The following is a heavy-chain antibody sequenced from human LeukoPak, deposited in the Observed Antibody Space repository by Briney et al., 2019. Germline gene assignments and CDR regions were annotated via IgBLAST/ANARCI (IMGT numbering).Heavy chain of an antibody. CDR3: ARGRGWLQSRGWYLDL. J-gene: IGHJ2*01. D-gene: IGHD5-24*01. V-gene: IGHV4-34*01. Sequence: SETLSLTCAVYGGSFSGYYWSWIRQPPGKGLEWIGEINHSGSTNYNPSLKSRVTISVDTSKNQFSLKLSSVTAADTAVYYCARGRGWLQSRGWYLDLWGRGTLVTVSS. CDR2: INHSGST. CDR1: GGSFSGYY.